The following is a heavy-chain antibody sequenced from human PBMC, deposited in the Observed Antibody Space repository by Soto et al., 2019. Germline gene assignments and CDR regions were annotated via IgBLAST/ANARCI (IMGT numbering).Heavy chain of an antibody. D-gene: IGHD6-19*01. Sequence: EVQLLESGGGLVQPGGSLRLSCAASGFTFSSYAMSWVRQAPGKGLEWVSAISGSGGSTYYADSVKGRFTISRDNSKNTLYLQMSRRGDEDTAVYYCAEDVQWLVHFEYYFDYWGQGTLVTVSS. CDR3: AEDVQWLVHFEYYFDY. CDR2: ISGSGGST. CDR1: GFTFSSYA. J-gene: IGHJ4*02. V-gene: IGHV3-23*01.